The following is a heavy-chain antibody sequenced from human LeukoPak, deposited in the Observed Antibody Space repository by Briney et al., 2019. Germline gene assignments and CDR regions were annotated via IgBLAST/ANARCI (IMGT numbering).Heavy chain of an antibody. CDR2: INPDSGGT. CDR3: AREGVGLQGTFDY. V-gene: IGHV1-2*02. D-gene: IGHD5-24*01. CDR1: GYTFTSYY. J-gene: IGHJ4*02. Sequence: ASVKVSCKTSGYTFTSYYMHWVRQAPGQGLEWMGWINPDSGGTNNAQKFQGRVTITADKSTSTAYMELSSLRSEDTAVYYCAREGVGLQGTFDYWGQGTLVTVSS.